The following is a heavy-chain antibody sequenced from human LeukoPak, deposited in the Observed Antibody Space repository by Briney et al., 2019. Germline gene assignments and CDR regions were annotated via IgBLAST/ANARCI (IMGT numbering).Heavy chain of an antibody. D-gene: IGHD6-19*01. Sequence: GGSLRLSCAASGFTFSSYEMNWVRQAPGKGLEWVSYISSSGSIIYFADSVRGRFTVSRDNAKNSLYLQMNSLRAEDTAVYFCARSSSGWTKFDYWGQGALVTVSS. CDR3: ARSSSGWTKFDY. CDR2: ISSSGSII. J-gene: IGHJ4*02. V-gene: IGHV3-48*03. CDR1: GFTFSSYE.